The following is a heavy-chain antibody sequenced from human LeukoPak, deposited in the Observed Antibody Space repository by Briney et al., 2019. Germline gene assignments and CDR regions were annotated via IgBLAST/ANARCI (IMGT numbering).Heavy chain of an antibody. CDR2: INPSGST. D-gene: IGHD3-16*01. CDR3: ARISRWGPY. V-gene: IGHV4-34*01. J-gene: IGHJ4*02. CDR1: GGSFSDYY. Sequence: PSETLSLTCAVYGGSFSDYYWSWIRQPPGKGLEWIGEINPSGSTNYSPSLKSRVTISVDTSKNQFSLNLSSVTAADTAVYYCARISRWGPYWGQGTLVTVSS.